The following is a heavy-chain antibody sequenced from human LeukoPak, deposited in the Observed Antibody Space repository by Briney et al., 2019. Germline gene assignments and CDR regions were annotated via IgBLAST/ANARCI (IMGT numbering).Heavy chain of an antibody. Sequence: GESLKISCKGSGYNFSNYWIGWVRHLPGRGLEWMGTIFPDDSDTRYSPSFRGQVTMSADRSINTAYLHWRSLKASDTAMYYCARHEDPISSWYESWGQGTRVTVSS. D-gene: IGHD6-13*01. CDR2: IFPDDSDT. CDR3: ARHEDPISSWYES. V-gene: IGHV5-51*01. J-gene: IGHJ5*02. CDR1: GYNFSNYW.